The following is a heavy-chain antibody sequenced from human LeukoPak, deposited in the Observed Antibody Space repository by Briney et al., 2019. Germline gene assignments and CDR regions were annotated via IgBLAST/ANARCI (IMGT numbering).Heavy chain of an antibody. CDR3: ARFRSCAGGSCYSDPGYYFDY. Sequence: GGSLRLSCAASGFTFNSYDMNWFRQAPGKGLEWVSFISSSDRIIYYADSVKGRFTISRDNAENSLYLQMNSLRAEDTALYYCARFRSCAGGSCYSDPGYYFDYWGHGTLVTVSS. J-gene: IGHJ4*01. V-gene: IGHV3-48*03. CDR1: GFTFNSYD. D-gene: IGHD2-15*01. CDR2: ISSSDRII.